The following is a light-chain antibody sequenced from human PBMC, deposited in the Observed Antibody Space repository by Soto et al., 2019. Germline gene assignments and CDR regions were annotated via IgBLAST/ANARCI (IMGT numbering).Light chain of an antibody. J-gene: IGKJ2*01. CDR3: QQYNNWPPYT. CDR1: QTIANN. Sequence: ETVMTQSPATLSVSPGERATLSCRASQTIANNLAWYQQRPGQAPRLLIYGASTRATGIPARFSGSGSGTEFTLTISSLQSEDFGIYYCQQYNNWPPYTFGQGTKLEIK. V-gene: IGKV3-15*01. CDR2: GAS.